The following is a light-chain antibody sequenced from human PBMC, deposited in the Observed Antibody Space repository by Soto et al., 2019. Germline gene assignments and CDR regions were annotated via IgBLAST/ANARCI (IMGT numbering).Light chain of an antibody. CDR2: NNN. CDR1: RSNIGNNA. V-gene: IGLV1-44*01. CDR3: AAWDDSLNARGV. J-gene: IGLJ3*02. Sequence: QSVLTQPPSASGTPGQRVTISCSGSRSNIGNNAVSWYQQLPGTAPKLLIYNNNQRPSRVPDRFSGSKSGTSASLAISGLQSEDEADDYCAAWDDSLNARGVFGGGTKLTVL.